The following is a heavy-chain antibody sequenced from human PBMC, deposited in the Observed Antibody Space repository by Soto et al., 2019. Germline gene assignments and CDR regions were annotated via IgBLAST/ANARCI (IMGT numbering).Heavy chain of an antibody. CDR1: WFKSVDIA. J-gene: IGHJ4*02. Sequence: VGSQRLTWRASWFKSVDIAGSWVRQKKGKGLEWVSAISGSGGSTYCADSVKGRFTISRDNSKNTLYLQMNSLRAEDTAVYYCPFYRGSFDYWGQGTLVTGSS. CDR3: PFYRGSFDY. V-gene: IGHV3-23*01. CDR2: ISGSGGST. D-gene: IGHD5-12*01.